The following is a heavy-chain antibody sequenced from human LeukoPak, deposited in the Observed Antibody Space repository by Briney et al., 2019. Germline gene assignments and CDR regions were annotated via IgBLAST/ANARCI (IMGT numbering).Heavy chain of an antibody. Sequence: GGSLRLSCAASGFTFSNYGMSWVRRAPGKGLEWVSAISSSGGGAFYVDSVKGRFTISRDNSKNTLYLQMNSLSAEDTAVYFCAKDNAPLRYFDWLFDWGQGTLVTVSS. J-gene: IGHJ4*02. CDR3: AKDNAPLRYFDWLFD. D-gene: IGHD3-9*01. V-gene: IGHV3-23*01. CDR1: GFTFSNYG. CDR2: ISSSGGGA.